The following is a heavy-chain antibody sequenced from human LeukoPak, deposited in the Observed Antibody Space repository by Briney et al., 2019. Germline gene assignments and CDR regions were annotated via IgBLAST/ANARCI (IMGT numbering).Heavy chain of an antibody. V-gene: IGHV4-4*07. CDR2: IYTSGST. CDR1: GGSISGYF. D-gene: IGHD3-22*01. J-gene: IGHJ4*02. CDR3: ASDYYDSSGYYSGFDY. Sequence: SETLSLTCTVSGGSISGYFWSWIRQPAGKGLEWIGRIYTSGSTKYNPSLKSRLTMSVDTSKNQFSLKLSSVTAADTAVYYCASDYYDSSGYYSGFDYWGQGTLVTVSS.